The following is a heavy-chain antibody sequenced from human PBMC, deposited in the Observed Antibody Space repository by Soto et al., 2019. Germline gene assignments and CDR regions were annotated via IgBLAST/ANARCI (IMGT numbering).Heavy chain of an antibody. CDR2: IKSKTGGGTT. CDR1: GFTFSNAW. J-gene: IGHJ4*02. V-gene: IGHV3-15*01. CDR3: TTRNSNSFDY. Sequence: GGSLRLSCAASGFTFSNAWMSWVRQAPGKGLEWVGRIKSKTGGGTTDYAAPVKGRFTISRDDSKNTLYLQMNSLKTEDTAVYYCTTRNSNSFDYWGQGTLVTVSS. D-gene: IGHD4-4*01.